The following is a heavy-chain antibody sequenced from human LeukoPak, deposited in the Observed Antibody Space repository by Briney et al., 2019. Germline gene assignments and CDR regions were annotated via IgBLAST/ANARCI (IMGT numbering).Heavy chain of an antibody. CDR2: INTNTGNP. Sequence: ASVKVSCKASGYTFTGYYMHWVRQAPGQGLEWMGWINTNTGNPTYAQGFTGRFVFSLDTSVSTAFLQISSLKAEDTAVYYCARNDYYYGSGSSFDYWGQGTLVTVSS. J-gene: IGHJ4*02. V-gene: IGHV7-4-1*02. CDR3: ARNDYYYGSGSSFDY. CDR1: GYTFTGYY. D-gene: IGHD3-10*01.